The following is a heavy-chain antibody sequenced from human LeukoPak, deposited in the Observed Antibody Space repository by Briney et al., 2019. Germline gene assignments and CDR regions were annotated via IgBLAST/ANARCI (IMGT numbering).Heavy chain of an antibody. Sequence: GGSLRLSCAASGFTFSSYTINWVRQAPGRGLEWVSYISSSGSTTYYADSVKGRFTISRDNAKNSLYLQMNSLRAEDTAVYYCAMRGDILVIPATYMFDYWGRGTLVTVSS. V-gene: IGHV3-48*01. J-gene: IGHJ4*02. CDR1: GFTFSSYT. CDR3: AMRGDILVIPATYMFDY. D-gene: IGHD2-2*01. CDR2: ISSSGSTT.